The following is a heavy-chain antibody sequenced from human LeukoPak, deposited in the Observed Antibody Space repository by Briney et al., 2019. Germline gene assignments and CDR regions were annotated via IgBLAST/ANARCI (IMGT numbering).Heavy chain of an antibody. CDR2: IYTSGST. CDR1: GYSISSGYY. CDR3: ARDWPSNMITFGGRGGGWFDP. J-gene: IGHJ5*02. D-gene: IGHD3-16*01. Sequence: PSETLSLTCTVSGYSISSGYYWGWIRQPPGKGLEWIGRIYTSGSTSYNPSLKSRVTISVDTSKNQFSLKLSSVTAADTAVYYCARDWPSNMITFGGRGGGWFDPWGQGTLVTVSS. V-gene: IGHV4-38-2*02.